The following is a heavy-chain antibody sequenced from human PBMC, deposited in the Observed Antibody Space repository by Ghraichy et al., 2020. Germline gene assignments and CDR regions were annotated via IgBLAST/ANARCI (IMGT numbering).Heavy chain of an antibody. CDR2: IYYSGST. J-gene: IGHJ4*02. V-gene: IGHV4-59*01. Sequence: SQTLSLTCTVSGGSISSYYWSWIRQPPGKGLEWIGYIYYSGSTNYNPSLKSRVTISVDTSKNQFSLKLSSVTAADTAVYYCARAGDGYNSTPLDYWGQGTLVTVSS. CDR1: GGSISSYY. CDR3: ARAGDGYNSTPLDY. D-gene: IGHD5-24*01.